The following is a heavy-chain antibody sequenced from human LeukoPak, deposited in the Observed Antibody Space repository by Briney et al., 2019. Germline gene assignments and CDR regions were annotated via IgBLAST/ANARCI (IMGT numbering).Heavy chain of an antibody. D-gene: IGHD3-10*01. CDR1: GFTFKNYA. CDR2: IGGSGSGT. V-gene: IGHV3-23*01. CDR3: AKDYYGSGSPRSDY. J-gene: IGHJ4*02. Sequence: GGSLRLSCVVSGFTFKNYAMTWVRQAPGKGLEWVSAIGGSGSGTHYADSVKGRFTISRDNSKNTLYLQMNSLRVEDTAVYYCAKDYYGSGSPRSDYWGQGTLVTVSS.